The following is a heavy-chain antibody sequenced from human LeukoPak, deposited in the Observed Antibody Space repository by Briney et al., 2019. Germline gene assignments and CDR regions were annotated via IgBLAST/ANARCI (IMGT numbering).Heavy chain of an antibody. CDR2: INHSGST. CDR3: ARELTRFWSGYYNYFDY. Sequence: SETLSLTCAVYGGSFGGYYWSWIRQPPGKGLEWIGEINHSGSTNYNPSLKSRVTISVDTSKNQFSLKLSSVTAADTAVYYCARELTRFWSGYYNYFDYWGQGTLVTVSS. J-gene: IGHJ4*02. V-gene: IGHV4-34*01. D-gene: IGHD3-3*01. CDR1: GGSFGGYY.